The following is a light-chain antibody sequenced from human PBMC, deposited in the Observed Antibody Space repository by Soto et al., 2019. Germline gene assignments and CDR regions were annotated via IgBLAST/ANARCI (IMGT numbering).Light chain of an antibody. J-gene: IGKJ2*01. V-gene: IGKV2-28*01. CDR3: MQAIQTPVH. Sequence: DIVMTQSPLSLSVTPGEPASISCRSSQSLLHSNGYTYLDWYLQKPGQSPQLLIYVASSRASGVPDRVSASGSGTDFTLTISRVEAEDVGVYYCMQAIQTPVHFGQGTKLEI. CDR1: QSLLHSNGYTY. CDR2: VAS.